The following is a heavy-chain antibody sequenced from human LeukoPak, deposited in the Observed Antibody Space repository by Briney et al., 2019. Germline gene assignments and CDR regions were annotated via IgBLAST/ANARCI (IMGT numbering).Heavy chain of an antibody. CDR3: ARIPQRVPHNWFDP. CDR2: MNPNSGNT. Sequence: ASVKVSCKASGYTFTSYDINWVRQATGQGLEWMGWMNPNSGNTGYAQKFQGRVTMTRNTSISTAYMELSSLRSDDTAVYYCARIPQRVPHNWFDPWGQGTLVTVSS. CDR1: GYTFTSYD. V-gene: IGHV1-8*01. D-gene: IGHD2-2*01. J-gene: IGHJ5*02.